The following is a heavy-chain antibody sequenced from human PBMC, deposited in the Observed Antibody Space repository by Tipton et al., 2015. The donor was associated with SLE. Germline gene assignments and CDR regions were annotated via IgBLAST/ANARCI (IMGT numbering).Heavy chain of an antibody. CDR3: AKYADRTVVAAIGYYYYGMDV. V-gene: IGHV3-23*01. Sequence: SLRLSCAASGFTFSDYYMSWIRQAPGKGLEWVSAISGSGGSTYYADSVKGRFTISRDNSKNTLYLQMNSLRAEDTAVYYCAKYADRTVVAAIGYYYYGMDVWGQGTTVTVSS. CDR1: GFTFSDYY. CDR2: ISGSGGST. D-gene: IGHD2-15*01. J-gene: IGHJ6*02.